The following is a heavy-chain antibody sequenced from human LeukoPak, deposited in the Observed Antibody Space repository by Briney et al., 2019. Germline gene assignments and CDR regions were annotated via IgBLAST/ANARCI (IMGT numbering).Heavy chain of an antibody. Sequence: GGSLRLSCAVSGFTFSSYDMSWVRQAPGKGLEWVSAISGSGASTYYADSVKGRFTISRDNSKSTLYLQMNSLRAEDTAVYYCAKGDIVLMVYHFDYWGQGTLVTVSS. CDR2: ISGSGAST. CDR3: AKGDIVLMVYHFDY. J-gene: IGHJ4*02. CDR1: GFTFSSYD. V-gene: IGHV3-23*01. D-gene: IGHD2-8*01.